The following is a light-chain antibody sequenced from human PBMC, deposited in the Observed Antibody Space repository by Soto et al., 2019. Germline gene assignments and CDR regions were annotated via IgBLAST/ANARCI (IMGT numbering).Light chain of an antibody. CDR3: QHYNYWPPPT. J-gene: IGKJ1*01. V-gene: IGKV3-15*01. CDR2: GAS. Sequence: EIAMTQSPGTLSVSPGESATLSCRASQSVSSNLAWYQQKPGRAPRLLIYGASTRATGLPARFSGSGSGTDFTLTISSLQSEDFAVYYCQHYNYWPPPTFGQGTKVDIK. CDR1: QSVSSN.